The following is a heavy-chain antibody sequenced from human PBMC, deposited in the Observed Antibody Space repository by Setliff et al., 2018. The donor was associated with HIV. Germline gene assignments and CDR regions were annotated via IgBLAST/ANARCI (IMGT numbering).Heavy chain of an antibody. CDR1: GYPFTSYA. CDR2: INAGHGNT. J-gene: IGHJ3*02. V-gene: IGHV1-3*01. CDR3: ARGRRITMIVVARWDAFDI. Sequence: ASVKVSCKASGYPFTSYAMHWVRQAPGHRLEWMGWINAGHGNTKYSQKFQGRVTITRDTSASTAYMELSSLRSEDTAVHYCARGRRITMIVVARWDAFDIWGQGTMVTVSS. D-gene: IGHD3-22*01.